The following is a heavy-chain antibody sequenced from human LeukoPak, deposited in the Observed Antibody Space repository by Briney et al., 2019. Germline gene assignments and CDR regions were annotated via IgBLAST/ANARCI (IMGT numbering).Heavy chain of an antibody. CDR2: IIPILGIA. CDR1: GGTFSSYA. V-gene: IGHV1-69*04. CDR3: ARIKRPRYYDSSGYFWFDP. D-gene: IGHD3-22*01. Sequence: SVKVSCKASGGTFSSYAISWVRQAPGQGLEWMGRIIPILGIANYAQKFQGRVTITADKSTSTAYMELSSLRSEDTAVYYCARIKRPRYYDSSGYFWFDPWGQGTLVTVSS. J-gene: IGHJ5*02.